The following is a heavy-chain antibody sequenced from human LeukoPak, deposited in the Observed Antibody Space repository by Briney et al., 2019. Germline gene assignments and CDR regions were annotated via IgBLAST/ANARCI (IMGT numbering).Heavy chain of an antibody. Sequence: SETLSLTCAVSGGSISSGGYSWSWIRQPPGKGLEWIGYIYHSGSTYYNPSLKSRVTISVDRSKNQFSLKLSSVTAADTAVYYCARGGWAAAGTTLIDYWGQGTLVTVSS. D-gene: IGHD6-13*01. J-gene: IGHJ4*02. CDR3: ARGGWAAAGTTLIDY. CDR1: GGSISSGGYS. CDR2: IYHSGST. V-gene: IGHV4-30-2*01.